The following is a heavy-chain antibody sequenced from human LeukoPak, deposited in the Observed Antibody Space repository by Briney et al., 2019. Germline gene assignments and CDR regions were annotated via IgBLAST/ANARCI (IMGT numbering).Heavy chain of an antibody. J-gene: IGHJ4*02. CDR2: ISSSGSTI. CDR1: GFTFSSYE. V-gene: IGHV3-48*03. CDR3: ARGPIAAARGFDY. Sequence: GGSLRLSCAASGFTFSSYEMNWVRQAPGKGLEWVSYISSSGSTIYYADSVKGRFTISRDNAKNSLYLQMNSLRAEDTAVYYCARGPIAAARGFDYWGQGTLVTVSS. D-gene: IGHD6-13*01.